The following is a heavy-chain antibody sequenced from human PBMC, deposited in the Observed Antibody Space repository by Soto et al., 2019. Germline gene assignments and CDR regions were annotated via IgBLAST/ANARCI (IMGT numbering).Heavy chain of an antibody. J-gene: IGHJ5*02. D-gene: IGHD3-3*02. CDR3: ASPKIAFYNWFDP. V-gene: IGHV4-39*01. CDR2: IYYSGST. Sequence: SETLSPTCTVSGGSISSSSYFWGWIRQPPGKGLEWIGNIYYSGSTYYNPSLKSRVTISVDTSKNQFSLKLSSVTAADTAVYYCASPKIAFYNWFDPWGQGTLVTVSS. CDR1: GGSISSSSYF.